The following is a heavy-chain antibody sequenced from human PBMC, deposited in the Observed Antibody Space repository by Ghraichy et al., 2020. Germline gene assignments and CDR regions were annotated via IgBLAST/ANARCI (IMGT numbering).Heavy chain of an antibody. D-gene: IGHD3-10*01. V-gene: IGHV4-39*01. CDR2: IFYSGTT. Sequence: SETLSLTCTVSGGSITSSRYYWGWIRQPPGQGLEWIGSIFYSGTTYYNPSLKSRLTISVDTSRDQFSLTLTSVTAAETAVYYCARHVGGEGFDYWGQGTLVTVSS. CDR1: GGSITSSRYY. CDR3: ARHVGGEGFDY. J-gene: IGHJ4*02.